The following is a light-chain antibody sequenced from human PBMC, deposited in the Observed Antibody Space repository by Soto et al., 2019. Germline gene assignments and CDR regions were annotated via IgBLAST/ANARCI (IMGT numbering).Light chain of an antibody. V-gene: IGKV3-11*01. CDR1: QSVGSY. J-gene: IGKJ2*01. CDR3: QQRSNWYT. CDR2: ASS. Sequence: EIALTQSPDTLSLSPGERATLSCRASQSVGSYLAWYQQKPGQAPRLLIYASSNRATGIPARFSGSGSGIDFTLTISSLEPEDFAVYYCQQRSNWYTFGQGTKLEIK.